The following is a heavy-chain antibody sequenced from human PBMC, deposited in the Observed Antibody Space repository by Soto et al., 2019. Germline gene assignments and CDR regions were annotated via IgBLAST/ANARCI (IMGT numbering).Heavy chain of an antibody. CDR2: INSDGNST. J-gene: IGHJ4*02. CDR3: ARGSNHFDY. D-gene: IGHD4-4*01. V-gene: IGHV3-74*01. Sequence: EVQLVESGGGLVQPGGSLRLSCAASGFTFSPFWLHWVRQVPGKGPVWVSRINSDGNSTSYADSVKGRFTISRDNAKNTMYLQMNSLRAEDTAVYYNARGSNHFDYWGQRTLVTVSS. CDR1: GFTFSPFW.